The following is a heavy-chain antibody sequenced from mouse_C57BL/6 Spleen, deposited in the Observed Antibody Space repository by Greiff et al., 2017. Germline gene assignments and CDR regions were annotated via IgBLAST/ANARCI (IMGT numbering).Heavy chain of an antibody. J-gene: IGHJ2*01. D-gene: IGHD3-1*01. V-gene: IGHV1-72*01. CDR3: AQARVGLYFYS. CDR2: IDPNSGGT. CDR1: GYTFTSYW. Sequence: VQLQQPGAELVKPGASVKLSCKASGYTFTSYWMHWVKQRPGRGLEWIGRIDPNSGGTKYNEKFKSKAPLTVDKPSRTAYIQLSSLTSEDSAVYYCAQARVGLYFYSWGQGTPLTVSS.